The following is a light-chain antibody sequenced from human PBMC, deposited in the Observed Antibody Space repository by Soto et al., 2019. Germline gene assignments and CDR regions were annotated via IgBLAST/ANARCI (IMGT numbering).Light chain of an antibody. J-gene: IGKJ5*01. CDR1: QTISNY. CDR3: QQSYSVLPIT. V-gene: IGKV1-39*01. CDR2: CAS. Sequence: DIQMTQSPSSLSASVGDRVTITCRASQTISNYLNWYQQKPGRAPTLLIYCASNAQSGVPSRFSGSGSGTYFTLTISSLQPEDFTTYYCQQSYSVLPITFGQGTRLDIK.